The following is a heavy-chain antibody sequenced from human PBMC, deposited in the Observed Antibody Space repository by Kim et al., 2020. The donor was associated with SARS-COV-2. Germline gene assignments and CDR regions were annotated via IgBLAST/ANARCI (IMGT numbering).Heavy chain of an antibody. D-gene: IGHD6-6*01. V-gene: IGHV4-34*01. J-gene: IGHJ5*02. Sequence: NPSLKSRVTISVDTSKNQFSLKLSSVTAADTAVYYCARIRSSSSLNWFDPWGQGTLVTVSS. CDR3: ARIRSSSSLNWFDP.